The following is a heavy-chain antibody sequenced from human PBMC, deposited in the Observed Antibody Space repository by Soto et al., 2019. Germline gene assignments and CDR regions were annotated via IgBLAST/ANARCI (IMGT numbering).Heavy chain of an antibody. J-gene: IGHJ4*02. CDR2: IIPIFGTA. V-gene: IGHV1-69*06. CDR1: GGTFSSYA. Sequence: QVQLVQSGAEVKKPGSSVKVSCKASGGTFSSYAISWVRQAPGQGLEWMGGIIPIFGTANYAQKFQGRVTMTADKSTSTAYMELSSLRSEDTAVYYCASEMVRGVIIVLGGYFDYWGQGTLVTVSS. D-gene: IGHD3-10*01. CDR3: ASEMVRGVIIVLGGYFDY.